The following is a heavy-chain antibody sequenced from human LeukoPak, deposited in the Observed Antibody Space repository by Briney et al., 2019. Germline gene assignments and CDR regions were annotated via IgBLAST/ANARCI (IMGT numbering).Heavy chain of an antibody. CDR2: ISYDGSNK. J-gene: IGHJ4*02. CDR3: AKDLVNYEVVTPGY. D-gene: IGHD4-23*01. CDR1: GITFSSYG. Sequence: GGSLRLSCAASGITFSSYGMHWVRQAPGKGLERVAVISYDGSNKYYADSVKGRFTISRDNSKNTLYLQMNSLRAEDTAVYYCAKDLVNYEVVTPGYWGQGTLVTVSS. V-gene: IGHV3-30*18.